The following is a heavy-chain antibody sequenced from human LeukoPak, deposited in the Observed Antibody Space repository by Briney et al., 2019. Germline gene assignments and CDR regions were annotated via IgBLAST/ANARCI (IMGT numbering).Heavy chain of an antibody. CDR2: ISAYNGNT. D-gene: IGHD5-12*01. Sequence: ASVKVSCKASGYTFTSYGISWVRQAPGQGLEWMGWISAYNGNTNYAQKLQGRVTMTTDTSTSTAYMELRSLRSDDTAVYYCAKNKWLRSFTVAGLFDYWGQGTLVTVSS. CDR3: AKNKWLRSFTVAGLFDY. CDR1: GYTFTSYG. V-gene: IGHV1-18*01. J-gene: IGHJ4*02.